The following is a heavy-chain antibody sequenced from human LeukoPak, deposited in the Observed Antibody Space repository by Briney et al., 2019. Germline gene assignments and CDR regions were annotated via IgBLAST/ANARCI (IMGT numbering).Heavy chain of an antibody. V-gene: IGHV4-4*08. CDR2: IYTSGST. CDR1: GGSISSYY. D-gene: IGHD6-19*01. CDR3: ARVTPSSGYSSGWYESLVFDY. J-gene: IGHJ4*02. Sequence: SETLSLTCTVSGGSISSYYWSWIRQPPGKGLEWIGYIYTSGSTNYNPSFKSRVTMSVDTSKNQFSLKLSSVTAVDTAVYYCARVTPSSGYSSGWYESLVFDYWGQGTLVTVSS.